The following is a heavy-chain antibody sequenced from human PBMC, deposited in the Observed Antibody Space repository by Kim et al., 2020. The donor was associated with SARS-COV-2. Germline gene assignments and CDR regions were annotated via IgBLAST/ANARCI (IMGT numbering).Heavy chain of an antibody. V-gene: IGHV4-34*01. CDR1: GGSFSGYY. D-gene: IGHD3-10*01. CDR3: AREGVRYYGSGKNPVDY. Sequence: SETLSLTCAVYGGSFSGYYWSWIRQPPGKGLEWIGEINHSGSTNYNPSLKSRVTISVDTSKNQFSLKLSSVTAADTAVYYCAREGVRYYGSGKNPVDYWGQGTLVTVSS. CDR2: INHSGST. J-gene: IGHJ4*02.